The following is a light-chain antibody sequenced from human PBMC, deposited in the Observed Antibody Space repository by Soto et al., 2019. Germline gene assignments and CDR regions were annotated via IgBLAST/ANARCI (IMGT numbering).Light chain of an antibody. J-gene: IGKJ2*01. V-gene: IGKV3-15*01. Sequence: ILMTQSPATLSVSPGERATLSCRASQSVRSNLAWYQQKPGQPPRLLIFAASTRATGVPARFSGSGSGTEFTLTISSLQSEDFAVYYCHQYTNWPPVTFGQGTKLVIK. CDR3: HQYTNWPPVT. CDR2: AAS. CDR1: QSVRSN.